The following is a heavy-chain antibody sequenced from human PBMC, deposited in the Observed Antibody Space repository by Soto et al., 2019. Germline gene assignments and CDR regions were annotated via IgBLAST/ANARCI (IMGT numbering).Heavy chain of an antibody. V-gene: IGHV4-59*08. J-gene: IGHJ4*02. CDR2: IYYSGST. D-gene: IGHD3-16*01. Sequence: QVQLQESGPGLVKPSETLSLTCTVSGGSLSSYYWSWIRQPPGKGLEWIGYIYYSGSTNYNPSLKSRVTISVDPSKNQFSLRLRSVTAADTAVYYCARRWGEALDYWGQGTLVTVSS. CDR1: GGSLSSYY. CDR3: ARRWGEALDY.